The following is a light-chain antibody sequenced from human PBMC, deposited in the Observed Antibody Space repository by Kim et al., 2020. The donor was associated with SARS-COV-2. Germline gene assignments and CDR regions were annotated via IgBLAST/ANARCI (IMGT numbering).Light chain of an antibody. CDR3: HLYGSSPL. J-gene: IGKJ3*01. Sequence: EIVLTQSPGTLSLSPGERVTLSCRASQSVSSNYLAWYQQKPGQAPRLLIYGASSRATDIPDRFSGSGSGTDFTLTISRLEAEDSAVYYCHLYGSSPLFGPGTKVDIK. CDR1: QSVSSNY. CDR2: GAS. V-gene: IGKV3-20*01.